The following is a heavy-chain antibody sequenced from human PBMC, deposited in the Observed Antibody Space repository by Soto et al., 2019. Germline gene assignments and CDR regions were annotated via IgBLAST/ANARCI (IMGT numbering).Heavy chain of an antibody. CDR1: GASISLVGYS. Sequence: PSETLSLTCGVSGASISLVGYSWSWIRQPPGKGLEWIGYISHRGNTYYNPSLRSRVTISVDRSKSEFSLNLRSVTAADTAMYYCARYDSIGDFDYWGQGTLVTVSS. V-gene: IGHV4-30-2*01. D-gene: IGHD3-22*01. CDR2: ISHRGNT. J-gene: IGHJ4*02. CDR3: ARYDSIGDFDY.